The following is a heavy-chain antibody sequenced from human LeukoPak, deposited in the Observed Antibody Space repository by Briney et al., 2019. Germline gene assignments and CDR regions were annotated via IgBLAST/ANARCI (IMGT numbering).Heavy chain of an antibody. J-gene: IGHJ4*02. V-gene: IGHV3-49*03. D-gene: IGHD1-1*01. Sequence: GGSLRLSCTASGFTFGDYAMSWIRQAPGKGLEWVGFIRSKAYCETADYAASVKGRFTISRDDSKAIVYLQMNSLKTEDTAVYHCTRDRGAYNLYDYWGQGTLVTVSS. CDR1: GFTFGDYA. CDR2: IRSKAYCETA. CDR3: TRDRGAYNLYDY.